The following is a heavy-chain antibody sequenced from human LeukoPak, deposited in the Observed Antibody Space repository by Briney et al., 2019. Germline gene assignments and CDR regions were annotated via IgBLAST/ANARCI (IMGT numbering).Heavy chain of an antibody. Sequence: GSLRLSCAASGFTFSSYGMSWVRQAPGKGLEWVSAISGSGGSTYYADSVKGRFTISRDNSKNTLYLQMNSLRAEGTAVYYCAKCILTGYYKGYMDVWGKGTTVTISS. CDR3: AKCILTGYYKGYMDV. CDR2: ISGSGGST. CDR1: GFTFSSYG. V-gene: IGHV3-23*01. J-gene: IGHJ6*03. D-gene: IGHD3-9*01.